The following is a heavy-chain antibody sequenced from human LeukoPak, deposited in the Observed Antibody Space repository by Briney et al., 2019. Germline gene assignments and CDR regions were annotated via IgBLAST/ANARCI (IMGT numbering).Heavy chain of an antibody. V-gene: IGHV4-39*07. Sequence: SETLSLTCTVSGGSISSSSYYWGWIRQPPGKGLEWIGSIYYSGSTYYNPSLKSRVTISVDTSKNQFSLKLSSVTAADTAVYCCASLSGAADYWGQGTLVTVSS. CDR2: IYYSGST. D-gene: IGHD3-10*01. CDR3: ASLSGAADY. CDR1: GGSISSSSYY. J-gene: IGHJ4*02.